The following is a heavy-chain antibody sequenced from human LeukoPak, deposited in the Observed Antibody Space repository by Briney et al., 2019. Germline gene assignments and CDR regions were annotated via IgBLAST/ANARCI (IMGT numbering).Heavy chain of an antibody. Sequence: GGSLRLSCAASGFTFSSYWMHWVRQAPGKGLVWVSRINSDGSNTNYADSVKGRFTISRDNAKNTLYLQMNSLRVDDTAVYYCARVSWNDGNFAYWGQGTLVTVSS. CDR2: INSDGSNT. J-gene: IGHJ4*02. V-gene: IGHV3-74*01. CDR1: GFTFSSYW. CDR3: ARVSWNDGNFAY. D-gene: IGHD1-1*01.